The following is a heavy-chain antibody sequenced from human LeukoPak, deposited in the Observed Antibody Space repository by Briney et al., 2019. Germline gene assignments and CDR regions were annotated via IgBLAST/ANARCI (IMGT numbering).Heavy chain of an antibody. J-gene: IGHJ4*02. CDR2: INPNSGGT. CDR1: GYTFTGYY. CDR3: AREVGGWGSSGYQGY. V-gene: IGHV1-2*02. D-gene: IGHD3-22*01. Sequence: GASVKVSCKASGYTFTGYYMHWVRQAPGQGLEWMGWINPNSGGTNYAQKFQGRVTMTSDTSISTAYMALSRLRSDDTAVYYCAREVGGWGSSGYQGYWGQGTLVSVCS.